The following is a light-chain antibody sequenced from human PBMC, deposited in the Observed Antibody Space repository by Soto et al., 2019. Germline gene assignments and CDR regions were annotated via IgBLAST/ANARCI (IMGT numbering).Light chain of an antibody. CDR2: GAS. CDR3: QQYGSSSWT. V-gene: IGKV3-20*01. J-gene: IGKJ1*01. Sequence: PGERATLSCRASQSVSSSFLAWYQQKPGQAPRLLIYGASSRATGIPDRFSGSGSGTDFTLTISRLEPEDFAVYYCQQYGSSSWTFGQGTKVDI. CDR1: QSVSSSF.